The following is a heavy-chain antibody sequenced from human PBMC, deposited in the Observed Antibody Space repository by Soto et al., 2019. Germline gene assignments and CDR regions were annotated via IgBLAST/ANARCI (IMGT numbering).Heavy chain of an antibody. Sequence: EVQLLESGGGLVQPGGSLRLSCAASGFIFSSYAMKWVRQAPGKGLEWVSLIGESGTPTYYADSVKGRFTISRDNSGNTLFLEMYSLRAEDTAVYYCARYIPGERYYGMDVWGQGTTVTVSS. CDR1: GFIFSSYA. CDR2: IGESGTPT. CDR3: ARYIPGERYYGMDV. D-gene: IGHD2-2*01. V-gene: IGHV3-23*01. J-gene: IGHJ6*02.